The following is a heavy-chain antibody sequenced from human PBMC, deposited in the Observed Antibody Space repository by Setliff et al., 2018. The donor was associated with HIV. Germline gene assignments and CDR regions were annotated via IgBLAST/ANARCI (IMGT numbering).Heavy chain of an antibody. CDR1: GGSISSYY. D-gene: IGHD6-13*01. Sequence: SETLSLTCTVSGGSISSYYWSWIRQPPGKGLEWIGYIYYSGSTNYNPSLKNRVAISVDTSKNQFSLKLTSVTPADTAVYYCARRSGAAVFYYFDYWGQGTLVTVSS. CDR2: IYYSGST. J-gene: IGHJ4*02. V-gene: IGHV4-59*01. CDR3: ARRSGAAVFYYFDY.